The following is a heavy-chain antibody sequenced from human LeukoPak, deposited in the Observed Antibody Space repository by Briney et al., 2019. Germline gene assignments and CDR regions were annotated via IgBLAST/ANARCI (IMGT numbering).Heavy chain of an antibody. CDR2: IDPSDSYT. CDR1: GYSFTSYW. Sequence: GESLKISCKGSGYSFTSYWISWVRQMPGKGLEWMGRIDPSDSYTNYSPSFQGHVTISADKSISTAYLQWSSLKASDTAMYYCARHGTYYYGSGSYLDYWGQGTLVTVSS. D-gene: IGHD3-10*01. J-gene: IGHJ4*02. V-gene: IGHV5-10-1*01. CDR3: ARHGTYYYGSGSYLDY.